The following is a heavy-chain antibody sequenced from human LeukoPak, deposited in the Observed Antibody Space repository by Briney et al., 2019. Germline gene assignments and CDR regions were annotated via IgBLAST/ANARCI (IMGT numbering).Heavy chain of an antibody. CDR2: FDPEDGET. CDR3: ATVKDFGYSDTRDAFDI. Sequence: ASVKVSCKVSGYTLTELSMHWVRQAPGKGLEWMGGFDPEDGETIYAQKFQGRVTMTEDTSTDTAYMGLSSLRSEDTAVYYCATVKDFGYSDTRDAFDIWGQGTMVTVSS. CDR1: GYTLTELS. V-gene: IGHV1-24*01. J-gene: IGHJ3*02. D-gene: IGHD5-12*01.